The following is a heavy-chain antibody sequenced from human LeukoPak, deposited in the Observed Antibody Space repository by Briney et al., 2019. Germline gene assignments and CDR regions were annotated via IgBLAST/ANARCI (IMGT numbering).Heavy chain of an antibody. CDR3: ARDWGSGSYINEIDY. J-gene: IGHJ4*02. CDR2: ISYDGSNK. V-gene: IGHV3-30-3*01. Sequence: GGSLRLSCAASGFTFSSYAMHWVRQAPGKGLEWVAVISYDGSNKYYADSVKGRFTISRDNSKNTLYLQMSSLRAEDTAVYYCARDWGSGSYINEIDYWGQGTLVTVSS. CDR1: GFTFSSYA. D-gene: IGHD1-26*01.